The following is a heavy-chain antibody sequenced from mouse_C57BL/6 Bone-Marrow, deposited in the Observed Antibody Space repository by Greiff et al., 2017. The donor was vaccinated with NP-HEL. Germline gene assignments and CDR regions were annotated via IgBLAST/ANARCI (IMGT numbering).Heavy chain of an antibody. J-gene: IGHJ3*01. V-gene: IGHV1-4*01. CDR2: INPSSGYT. CDR3: TTGFPWFAY. CDR1: GYTFTSYT. D-gene: IGHD1-1*01. Sequence: QVQLQQSGAELARPGASVKMSCKASGYTFTSYTMHWVKQRPGQGLEWIGYINPSSGYTKYNQKFKDKATLTADKSSSTAYMQLSSLTSEDTAVYYCTTGFPWFAYWGQGTLVTVSA.